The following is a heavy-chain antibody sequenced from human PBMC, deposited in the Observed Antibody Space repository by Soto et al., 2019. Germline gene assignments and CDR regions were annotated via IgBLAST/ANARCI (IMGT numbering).Heavy chain of an antibody. V-gene: IGHV3-7*04. J-gene: IGHJ4*02. D-gene: IGHD1-26*01. CDR2: IKQDGSEK. CDR1: GFTFSSYW. CDR3: ARDLRDWYSGSCSYDY. Sequence: EVQLVESGGGLVQPGGSLRLSCAASGFTFSSYWMSWVRQAPGKGLEWVANIKQDGSEKYYVDSVKGRFTISRDNAKNSLYLQMNSLRAEDTAVYYCARDLRDWYSGSCSYDYWGQGTLVTVSS.